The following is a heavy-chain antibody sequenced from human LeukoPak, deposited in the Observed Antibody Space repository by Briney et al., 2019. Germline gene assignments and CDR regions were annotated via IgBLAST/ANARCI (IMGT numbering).Heavy chain of an antibody. CDR1: GYSINKGYY. J-gene: IGHJ4*02. CDR3: ARVLPGYSAGWSGYFDY. V-gene: IGHV4-38-2*01. CDR2: VYHTGST. D-gene: IGHD6-19*01. Sequence: SETLSLTCEVSGYSINKGYYWAWSRQPPGKGLEWIGNVYHTGSTYYNPSLQSRPTISDATSKNHFSLKLTSVTAADTAVYYCARVLPGYSAGWSGYFDYWGQGTLVTVSS.